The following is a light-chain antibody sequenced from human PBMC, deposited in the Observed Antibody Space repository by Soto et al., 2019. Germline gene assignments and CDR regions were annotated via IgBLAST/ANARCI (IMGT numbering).Light chain of an antibody. J-gene: IGKJ5*01. Sequence: ELVLTQSPDTLYLSPGERATLSCRASQRVSTNSLAWYQQKPGQAPRLLIYDASKRATGIPARFSGSGSGTNFTLTISSLEPEDFAVYYCQQRRSWQVTFGQGTRLEIK. CDR3: QQRRSWQVT. CDR2: DAS. V-gene: IGKV3D-20*02. CDR1: QRVSTNS.